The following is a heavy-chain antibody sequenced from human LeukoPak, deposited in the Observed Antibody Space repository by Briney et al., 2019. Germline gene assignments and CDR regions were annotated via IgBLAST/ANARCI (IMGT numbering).Heavy chain of an antibody. CDR1: GYTFTGYY. CDR3: ATLRIAARREVQYNWFDP. V-gene: IGHV1-24*01. CDR2: FDPEDGET. Sequence: ASVKVSCKASGYTFTGYYMHWVRQAPGKGLEWMGGFDPEDGETIYAQKFQGRVTMTEDTSTDTAYMELSSLRSEDTAVYYCATLRIAARREVQYNWFDPWGQGTLVTVSS. D-gene: IGHD6-6*01. J-gene: IGHJ5*02.